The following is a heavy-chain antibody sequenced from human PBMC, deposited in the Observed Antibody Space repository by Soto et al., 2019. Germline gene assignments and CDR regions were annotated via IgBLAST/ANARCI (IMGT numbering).Heavy chain of an antibody. CDR2: IYYSGTA. D-gene: IGHD2-15*01. J-gene: IGHJ4*02. V-gene: IGHV4-30-4*01. CDR3: ARFFCGGSCYAAGDY. Sequence: QVQLQESGPGLVKPSQTLSLTCTVSGGSISNADYYWSWIRQPPGKGPEWIGNIYYSGTAYYNPSPKGRVHQAIDPAKKPFPLKVSSVTSADPAVYLCARFFCGGSCYAAGDYWGQGTLVTVSS. CDR1: GGSISNADYY.